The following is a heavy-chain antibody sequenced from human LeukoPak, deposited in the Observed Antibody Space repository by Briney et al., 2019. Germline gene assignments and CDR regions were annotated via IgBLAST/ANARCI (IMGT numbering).Heavy chain of an antibody. CDR2: ISGSGGST. V-gene: IGHV3-23*01. CDR3: AKGLRGYSYGPYNWFDP. D-gene: IGHD5-18*01. CDR1: GFTFSSYA. Sequence: GGSLSLSCAASGFTFSSYAMSWVRQAPGKGLEWVSAISGSGGSTYYADSVKGRFTISRDNSKNTLYLQVNSLRAEDTAVYYCAKGLRGYSYGPYNWFDPWGQGTLVTVSS. J-gene: IGHJ5*02.